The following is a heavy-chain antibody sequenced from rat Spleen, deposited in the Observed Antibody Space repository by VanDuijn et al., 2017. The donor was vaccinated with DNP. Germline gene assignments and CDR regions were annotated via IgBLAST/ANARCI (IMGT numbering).Heavy chain of an antibody. CDR1: KFTFNNYW. CDR2: ISSASGNT. J-gene: IGHJ3*01. V-gene: IGHV5-31*01. CDR3: AIYFYSGDNWFGY. Sequence: EVQLVESGGDLVRPGRSLKLSCVASKFTFNNYWMTWFRQVPWKGLEWVAFISSASGNTYYPDSAKGRFTISRDNAHNTLYRQMNSLRADETATYYCAIYFYSGDNWFGYWGKGTLVTVSS. D-gene: IGHD1-1*01.